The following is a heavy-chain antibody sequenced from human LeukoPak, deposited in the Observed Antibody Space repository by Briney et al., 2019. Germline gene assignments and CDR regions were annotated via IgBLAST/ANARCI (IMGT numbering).Heavy chain of an antibody. CDR1: GFTFSSYS. Sequence: PGGSLRLSCAASGFTFSSYSMNWVRQAPGKGLEWVSSISSSSSYIYYADSVKGRFTISRDNAKNSLYLQMNSLRAEDTAVYYCARESVVRGVPTIDYWGQGTLVTVSS. J-gene: IGHJ4*02. V-gene: IGHV3-21*01. CDR3: ARESVVRGVPTIDY. D-gene: IGHD3-10*01. CDR2: ISSSSSYI.